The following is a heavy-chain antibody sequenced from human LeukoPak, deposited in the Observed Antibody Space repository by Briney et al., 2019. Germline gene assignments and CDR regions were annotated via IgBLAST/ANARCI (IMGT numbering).Heavy chain of an antibody. CDR1: GYSISSSNY. CDR2: IYYSGSI. D-gene: IGHD4-17*01. V-gene: IGHV4-28*05. CDR3: ARKATTGPTKAAFDI. Sequence: SETMSLTCAVYGYSISSSNYWGWIRQPPGKGLEWIGHIYYSGSIYYNPSLKSRVTMSVDTSKNQFSLKLSSVTAVDTAVYYCARKATTGPTKAAFDIWGQGAMVTVSS. J-gene: IGHJ3*02.